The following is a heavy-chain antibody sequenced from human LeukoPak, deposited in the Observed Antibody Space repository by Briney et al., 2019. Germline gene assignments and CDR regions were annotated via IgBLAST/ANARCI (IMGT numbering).Heavy chain of an antibody. CDR3: ARDVSGTIKG. Sequence: SETLSLTCTVSGGSISSGSYYWSWIRQPAGKGLEWIGRIYTSGSTNYNPSLKSRVTISVDTSKNQFSLKLSSVTAADTAVYYCARDVSGTIKGWGQGALVTVSS. J-gene: IGHJ4*02. CDR1: GGSISSGSYY. CDR2: IYTSGST. D-gene: IGHD1-26*01. V-gene: IGHV4-61*02.